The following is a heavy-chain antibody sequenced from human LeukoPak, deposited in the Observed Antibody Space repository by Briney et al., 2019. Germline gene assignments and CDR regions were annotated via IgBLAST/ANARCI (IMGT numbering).Heavy chain of an antibody. CDR2: IYYSGST. CDR1: GGSINSYY. J-gene: IGHJ4*02. V-gene: IGHV4-59*01. Sequence: PSETLSLTCTVSGGSINSYYWSWIRQPPGRGLEWIGDIYYSGSTIYNPSPKSRVTISVDTSKNQLSLNLRSVTAADTAVYYCARIDYATFDCWGPGTLVTVSS. CDR3: ARIDYATFDC. D-gene: IGHD3-16*01.